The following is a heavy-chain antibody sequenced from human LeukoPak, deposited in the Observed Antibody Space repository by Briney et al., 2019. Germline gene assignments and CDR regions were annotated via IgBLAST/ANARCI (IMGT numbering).Heavy chain of an antibody. CDR1: GFTFSNYS. D-gene: IGHD3-10*01. V-gene: IGHV3-15*01. Sequence: PGGSLRLSCAASGFTFSNYSMNWVRQAPGKGLEWVGRIKTKTEGGTTDYAAPVKGRFTISRDDSKNTVYLQMNSLKIEDTAVYYCASYGSGSHDYWGQGSLVTVSS. CDR2: IKTKTEGGTT. J-gene: IGHJ4*02. CDR3: ASYGSGSHDY.